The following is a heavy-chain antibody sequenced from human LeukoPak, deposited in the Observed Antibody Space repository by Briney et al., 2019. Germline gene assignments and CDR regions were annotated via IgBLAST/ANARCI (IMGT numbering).Heavy chain of an antibody. CDR1: GGSFSGYY. Sequence: SETLSLTGAVYGGSFSGYYWGWIRQPPGKGLEWIGDIDHNGKSNFNPSLKSRVSISLDTSKNQFSLKLNSVAAADSATYYCARIASAYCDGGSCYLLGDRFDPWGQGTLVTVSS. CDR2: IDHNGKS. D-gene: IGHD2-21*01. CDR3: ARIASAYCDGGSCYLLGDRFDP. J-gene: IGHJ5*02. V-gene: IGHV4-34*01.